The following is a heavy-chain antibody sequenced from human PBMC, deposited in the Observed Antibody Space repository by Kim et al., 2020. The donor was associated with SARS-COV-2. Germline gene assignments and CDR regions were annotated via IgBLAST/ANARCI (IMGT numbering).Heavy chain of an antibody. Sequence: GESLKISCKGSGYSFTSYWIGWVRQMPGKGLEWMGIIYPGDSDTRYSPSFQGQVTISADKSISTAYLQWSSLKASDTAMYYCARHTGHITLWFGEQPVGMDVWGQGTTVTVSS. CDR3: ARHTGHITLWFGEQPVGMDV. V-gene: IGHV5-51*01. J-gene: IGHJ6*02. D-gene: IGHD3-10*01. CDR2: IYPGDSDT. CDR1: GYSFTSYW.